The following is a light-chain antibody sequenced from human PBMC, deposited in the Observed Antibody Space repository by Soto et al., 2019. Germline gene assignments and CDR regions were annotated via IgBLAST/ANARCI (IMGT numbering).Light chain of an antibody. CDR1: QSISSN. V-gene: IGKV3D-15*01. Sequence: EIVMTQSPATLSVSPGDRVTLSCWASQSISSNLAWYQQKRGQAPSILIYGASIRYTGIPARFSGSGSGTEFTLTISSLQSEDFAVYYCQQYNNWPRTFGQGTRVEIK. CDR2: GAS. CDR3: QQYNNWPRT. J-gene: IGKJ1*01.